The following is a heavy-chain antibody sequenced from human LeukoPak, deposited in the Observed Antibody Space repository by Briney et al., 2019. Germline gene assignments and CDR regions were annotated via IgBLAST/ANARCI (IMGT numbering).Heavy chain of an antibody. J-gene: IGHJ4*02. Sequence: PAESLTLSCTVSGFTFSMGWESWVRQAPPPGPEWVGLMKSKSDGGHIQYAAPVKDRFTISRDDSENTLVLQMNSLKTEDTAVYYCIVDWYHLLHWGQGTLITVSS. CDR3: IVDWYHLLH. V-gene: IGHV3-15*01. D-gene: IGHD3-9*01. CDR1: GFTFSMGW. CDR2: MKSKSDGGHI.